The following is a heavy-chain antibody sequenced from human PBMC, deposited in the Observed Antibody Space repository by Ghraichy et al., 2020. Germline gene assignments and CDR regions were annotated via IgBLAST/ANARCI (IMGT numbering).Heavy chain of an antibody. CDR1: GFTFSSYT. D-gene: IGHD2-15*01. J-gene: IGHJ6*02. V-gene: IGHV3-48*01. CDR3: ARDIGNYHYFYGLDV. CDR2: ISSSGSKT. Sequence: GGSLRLSCAASGFTFSSYTMNWVRQAPGKGLEWIAYISSSGSKTHYADSLKGRFPISRDSAGNSLFLQMDSLRVEDTAVYYCARDIGNYHYFYGLDVWGQGTTVTVSS.